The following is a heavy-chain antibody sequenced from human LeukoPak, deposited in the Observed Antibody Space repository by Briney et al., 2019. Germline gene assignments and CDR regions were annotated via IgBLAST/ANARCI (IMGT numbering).Heavy chain of an antibody. Sequence: SGTLSLTCAVSGGSISSSNWWSWVRQPPGKGLEWIGGIYHSGSTNYNPSLKSRVTISVDKSKNQFSLKLSSVTAADTAVYYCARRTYDYVWGSYRPYYFDYWGQGTLVTVSS. D-gene: IGHD3-16*02. J-gene: IGHJ4*02. CDR2: IYHSGST. CDR1: GGSISSSNW. V-gene: IGHV4-4*02. CDR3: ARRTYDYVWGSYRPYYFDY.